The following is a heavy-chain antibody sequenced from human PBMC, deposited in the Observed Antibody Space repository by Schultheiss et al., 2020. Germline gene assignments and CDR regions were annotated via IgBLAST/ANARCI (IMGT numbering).Heavy chain of an antibody. D-gene: IGHD3-22*01. CDR3: ARGDYYDSRGFDY. Sequence: GGSLRLSCAASGFTFSSYGMHWVRQAPGKGLEWVSVIHSGGTTYHADSVGGRFTISRDDSKNTLYLQMNSLRDEDTAVYYCARGDYYDSRGFDYWGQGTLVNGSS. V-gene: IGHV3-53*01. CDR2: IHSGGTT. J-gene: IGHJ4*02. CDR1: GFTFSSYG.